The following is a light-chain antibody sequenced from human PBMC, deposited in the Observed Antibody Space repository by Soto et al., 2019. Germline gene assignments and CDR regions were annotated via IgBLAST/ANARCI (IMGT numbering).Light chain of an antibody. J-gene: IGLJ1*01. CDR3: SSDAGNYNYV. V-gene: IGLV2-14*01. CDR2: GVS. Sequence: QSVLTQPASVSGSPGQSITISCTGTISDFVVYNYVSWYQQHPGKAPKLMIYGVSNRPSGVSNRFSGSKSGNTASLTISGLQAEDEADYYCSSDAGNYNYVFGTGTKV. CDR1: ISDFVVYNY.